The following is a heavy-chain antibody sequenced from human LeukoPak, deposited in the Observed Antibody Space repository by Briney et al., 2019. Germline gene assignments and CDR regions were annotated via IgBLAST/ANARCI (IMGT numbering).Heavy chain of an antibody. J-gene: IGHJ4*02. CDR2: IIPIFGTA. Sequence: GASVKVSFKASGGTFSSYAINWVRQAPGQGLEWMGGIIPIFGTANYAQKFQGRVTITTDESTSTAYMELSSLRSEDTAVYYCATLPFHCSSTSCYSDYWGQGTLVTVSS. D-gene: IGHD2-2*02. V-gene: IGHV1-69*05. CDR1: GGTFSSYA. CDR3: ATLPFHCSSTSCYSDY.